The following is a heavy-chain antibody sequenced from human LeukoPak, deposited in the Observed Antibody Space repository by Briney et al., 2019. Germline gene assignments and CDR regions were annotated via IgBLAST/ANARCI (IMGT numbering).Heavy chain of an antibody. V-gene: IGHV6-1*01. CDR2: TYFRSKWYN. D-gene: IGHD6-19*01. J-gene: IGHJ5*02. CDR1: GDSVCSNSAA. Sequence: SQTLSLTCAISGDSVCSNSAAWNWIRQSPSRGLEWLGRTYFRSKWYNDYAVSVKGRITINPDTSKNQFSLQLNSVTVDETVVYYCARVGGVAVTGRNWFDPWGQGTLVTVSS. CDR3: ARVGGVAVTGRNWFDP.